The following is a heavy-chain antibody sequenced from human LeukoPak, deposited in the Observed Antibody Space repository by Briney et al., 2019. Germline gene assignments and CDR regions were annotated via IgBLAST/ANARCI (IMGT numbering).Heavy chain of an antibody. J-gene: IGHJ6*03. CDR2: IYYSGST. V-gene: IGHV4-61*08. D-gene: IGHD2-8*01. CDR1: GFSLSTSGMW. Sequence: SGPTLVNPTQTLTLTCTFSGFSLSTSGMWVSWIRQPPGKGLEWIGYIYYSGSTNYNPSLKSRVTISVDTSKNQFSLKLSSVTAADTAVYYFARGLALTYYYYMDVWGKGTTVTVSS. CDR3: ARGLALTYYYYMDV.